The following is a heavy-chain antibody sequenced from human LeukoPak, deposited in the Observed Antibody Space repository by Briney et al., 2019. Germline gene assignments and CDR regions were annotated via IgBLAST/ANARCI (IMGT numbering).Heavy chain of an antibody. V-gene: IGHV3-30*18. Sequence: PGRSLRLSCAASGFTFSSCGMHWVRQAPGKGPEWVAVISYDGSNKYYADSVKGRFTISRDNSKNTLFLEMNSLRAEDTAVYYCAKALTSGWYLDAFNIWGQGTMVTVSS. J-gene: IGHJ3*02. D-gene: IGHD6-19*01. CDR2: ISYDGSNK. CDR1: GFTFSSCG. CDR3: AKALTSGWYLDAFNI.